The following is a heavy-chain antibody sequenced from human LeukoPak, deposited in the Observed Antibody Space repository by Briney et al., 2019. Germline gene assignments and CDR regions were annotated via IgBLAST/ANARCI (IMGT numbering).Heavy chain of an antibody. CDR3: ARDFRDSSSRQGGWFDP. D-gene: IGHD6-13*01. CDR1: GGTFSSYA. J-gene: IGHJ5*02. Sequence: SVKVSCKASGGTFSSYAIIWVRQAPGQGLEWMGGIIPIFGTANYAQKFQGRVTITTDESTSTAYMELSSLRSEDTAVYYCARDFRDSSSRQGGWFDPWGQGTLVTVSS. V-gene: IGHV1-69*05. CDR2: IIPIFGTA.